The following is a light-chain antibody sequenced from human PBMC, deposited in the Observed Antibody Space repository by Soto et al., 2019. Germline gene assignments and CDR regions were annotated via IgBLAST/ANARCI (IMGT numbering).Light chain of an antibody. CDR3: QKYNSAPLN. CDR1: LPSSYY. J-gene: IGKJ4*01. CDR2: AAS. Sequence: DIQMTQSPSSLSASVGDRVTITCRASLPSSYYVAWYQQKPWKIPNLLIYAASTLQAGVPSRFSGSRSGTDFTRTISSLQLEDVAAYYYQKYNSAPLNVGGGTNVEIK. V-gene: IGKV1-27*01.